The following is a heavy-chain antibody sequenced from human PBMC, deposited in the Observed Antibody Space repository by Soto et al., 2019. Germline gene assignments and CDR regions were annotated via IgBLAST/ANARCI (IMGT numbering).Heavy chain of an antibody. V-gene: IGHV4-39*01. CDR1: GGSISSSSYY. Sequence: SETLSLTCTVSGGSISSSSYYWGWIRQPPGKGLEWIGSICYSGSTYYNPSLKSRVTISVDTSKNQFSLKLSSVTAADTAVYYCASPAYCGGDCYPEEYYYYGMDVWGQGTTVTVSS. CDR2: ICYSGST. CDR3: ASPAYCGGDCYPEEYYYYGMDV. D-gene: IGHD2-21*02. J-gene: IGHJ6*02.